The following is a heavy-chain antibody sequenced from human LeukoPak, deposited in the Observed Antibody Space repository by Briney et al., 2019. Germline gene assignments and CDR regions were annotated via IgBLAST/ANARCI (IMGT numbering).Heavy chain of an antibody. D-gene: IGHD3-3*01. Sequence: GGSLRLSCAASGFTFSSYGMHWVRQAPGKGLEWVAFIRYDGSNKYYADSVKGRFTISRDNSKNTLYLQMNSLRAEDTAVYYCAKDRAPLEWLSTLFDYWGQGTLVTVSS. CDR3: AKDRAPLEWLSTLFDY. V-gene: IGHV3-30*02. CDR2: IRYDGSNK. J-gene: IGHJ4*02. CDR1: GFTFSSYG.